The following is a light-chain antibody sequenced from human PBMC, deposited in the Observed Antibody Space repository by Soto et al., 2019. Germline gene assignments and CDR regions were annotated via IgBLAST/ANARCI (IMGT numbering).Light chain of an antibody. Sequence: SVSASVGDRVTISCQASQGISRSLAWYQQKPGKAPKSLLYAASSLQSGVPSRFSGSGFVTDFTINIVFLQAEDCVSYRSPVSAIPPLTSAGGTKVDIK. J-gene: IGKJ4*01. CDR2: AAS. CDR1: QGISRS. V-gene: IGKV1D-12*01. CDR3: PVSAIPPLT.